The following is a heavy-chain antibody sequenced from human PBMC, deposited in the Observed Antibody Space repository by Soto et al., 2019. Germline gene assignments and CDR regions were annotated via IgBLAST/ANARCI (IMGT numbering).Heavy chain of an antibody. J-gene: IGHJ6*02. V-gene: IGHV1-69*01. Sequence: QVQLVQSGAEVKKPGSSVKVSCKASGGTFSSYAISWVRQAPGQGLEWMGGIIPIFGTANYAQKFQGRVTITADESTSTAYMERSSLRSEDTAVYYCARVGCSSTSCYQYYYYYGMDVWGQGTTVTVSS. CDR2: IIPIFGTA. CDR1: GGTFSSYA. CDR3: ARVGCSSTSCYQYYYYYGMDV. D-gene: IGHD2-2*01.